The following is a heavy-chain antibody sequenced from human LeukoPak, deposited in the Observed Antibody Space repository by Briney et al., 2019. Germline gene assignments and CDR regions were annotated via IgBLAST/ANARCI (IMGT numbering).Heavy chain of an antibody. Sequence: PGGSLRLSCVASGFTFSSYSMNWVRQAPGKGLEWVSSISSSSSYIYYADSVKGRFTISRDNAKNSLYLQMNSLRAEDTAVYYCARLVGDGYNHDAFDIWGQGTMVTVSS. D-gene: IGHD5-24*01. J-gene: IGHJ3*02. CDR3: ARLVGDGYNHDAFDI. CDR1: GFTFSSYS. V-gene: IGHV3-21*01. CDR2: ISSSSSYI.